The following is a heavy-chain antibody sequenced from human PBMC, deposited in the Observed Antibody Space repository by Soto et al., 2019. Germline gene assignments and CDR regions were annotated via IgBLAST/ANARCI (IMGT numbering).Heavy chain of an antibody. V-gene: IGHV5-51*01. J-gene: IGHJ4*02. CDR3: ARCLYDTNHYDHFHF. D-gene: IGHD3-22*01. CDR1: GYSFGSYW. Sequence: GESLRVSCKASGYSFGSYWIGWVRQMPGKGLEWMGVIFPDDSKVTYSPSFEGQVTISADKSITTAYLQWSRLKASDTAKYYCARCLYDTNHYDHFHFRAQGTQVTVSS. CDR2: IFPDDSKV.